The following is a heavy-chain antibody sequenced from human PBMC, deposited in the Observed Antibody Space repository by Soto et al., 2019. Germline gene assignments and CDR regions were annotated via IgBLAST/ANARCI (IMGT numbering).Heavy chain of an antibody. CDR1: VYTFTGYY. D-gene: IGHD6-13*01. CDR2: INPNSGGT. CDR3: AREGHSSSWYSSDPVSWFDP. J-gene: IGHJ5*02. V-gene: IGHV1-2*04. Sequence: ASVKVSCKASVYTFTGYYMHWVRQAPGQGLEWMGWINPNSGGTNYAQKFQGWVTMTRDTSISTAYMELSRLRSDDTAVYYCAREGHSSSWYSSDPVSWFDPWGQGTLVTVSS.